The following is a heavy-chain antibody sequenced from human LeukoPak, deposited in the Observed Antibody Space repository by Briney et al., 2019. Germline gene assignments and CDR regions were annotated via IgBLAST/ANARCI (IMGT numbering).Heavy chain of an antibody. J-gene: IGHJ4*02. V-gene: IGHV4-39*07. Sequence: SETLSLTCTVSGGSISSSSYYWGWIRQPPGKGLEWIGSIYYSGSTYYNPSLKSRVTMSVDTSKNQFSLKLSSVTAADTAVYYCAREGFGELIFDYWGQGTLVTVSS. D-gene: IGHD3-10*01. CDR2: IYYSGST. CDR3: AREGFGELIFDY. CDR1: GGSISSSSYY.